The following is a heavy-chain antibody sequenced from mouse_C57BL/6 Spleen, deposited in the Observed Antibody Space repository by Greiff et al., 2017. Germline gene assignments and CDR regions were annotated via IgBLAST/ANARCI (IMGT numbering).Heavy chain of an antibody. CDR1: GFTFSDYY. D-gene: IGHD1-2*01. CDR2: INSNGSST. CDR3: ARDRYYGDYYAMDY. Sequence: EVMLVESEGGLVQPGGSMKLSCTASGFTFSDYYMAWVRQVPEKGLEWVANINSNGSSTYYLDSLKSRFIISRDNATNILYMQMSSLKSEDTATYYCARDRYYGDYYAMDYWGQGTSVTVSS. V-gene: IGHV5-16*01. J-gene: IGHJ4*01.